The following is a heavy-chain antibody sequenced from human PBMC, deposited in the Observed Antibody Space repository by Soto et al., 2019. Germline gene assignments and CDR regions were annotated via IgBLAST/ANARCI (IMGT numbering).Heavy chain of an antibody. V-gene: IGHV4-31*03. CDR2: LYYIGNT. CDR1: GVSISSGGYY. Sequence: QVQLQESGPGLVKPSQTLSLTCTVSGVSISSGGYYWNWIRQHPGKGLGWIGYLYYIGNTYYNPSLKSRVTISLDTSKNQSSLKLSSVTAADTAVYYCARSVFPWGQGTLVTVSS. J-gene: IGHJ5*02. CDR3: ARSVFP.